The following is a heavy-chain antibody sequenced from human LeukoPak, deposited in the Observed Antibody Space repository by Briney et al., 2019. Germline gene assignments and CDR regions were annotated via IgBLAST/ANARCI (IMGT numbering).Heavy chain of an antibody. D-gene: IGHD1-1*01. J-gene: IGHJ4*02. Sequence: SETLSLTCAVYGGSFSGYYWSWIRQPPGKGLEWIGEINHSGSTNYNPSLKSRVTISVDTSKNQFSLKLSSVTAADTAVYYCARHPGYREFDYWGQGTLVTVSS. V-gene: IGHV4-34*01. CDR2: INHSGST. CDR3: ARHPGYREFDY. CDR1: GGSFSGYY.